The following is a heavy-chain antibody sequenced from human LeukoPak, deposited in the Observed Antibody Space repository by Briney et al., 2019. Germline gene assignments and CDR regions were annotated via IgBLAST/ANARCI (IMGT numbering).Heavy chain of an antibody. CDR2: IYYSGST. J-gene: IGHJ3*02. CDR3: ARLTVIYDAFDI. D-gene: IGHD4-17*01. V-gene: IGHV4-30-4*01. Sequence: TXXLTCTVSXGXXSSXDYYXSXIXQPXGXXLXXIGYIYYSGSTYYNPSLKSRVTISVDTSKNQFSLKLSSVTAADTAVYYCARLTVIYDAFDIWGQGTMVTVSS. CDR1: XGXXSSXDYY.